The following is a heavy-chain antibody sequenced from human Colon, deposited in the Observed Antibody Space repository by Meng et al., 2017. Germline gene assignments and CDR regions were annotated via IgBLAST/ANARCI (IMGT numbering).Heavy chain of an antibody. CDR3: ARDGPMVGATIDY. D-gene: IGHD1-26*01. CDR1: GFSFSGSW. Sequence: VQLVESGGGLVLPGGSLRLSCAASGFSFSGSWMHWVSQVPGKGLVWVSRINPDGSSITYADSVKGRLTISRDNAKNTLYLQMNSLRAEDTALYYCARDGPMVGATIDYWGQGTLVTVSS. V-gene: IGHV3-74*01. J-gene: IGHJ4*02. CDR2: INPDGSSI.